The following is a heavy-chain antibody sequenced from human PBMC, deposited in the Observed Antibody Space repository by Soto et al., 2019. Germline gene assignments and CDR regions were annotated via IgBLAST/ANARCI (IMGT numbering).Heavy chain of an antibody. J-gene: IGHJ5*02. Sequence: QVQLVQSGAEVKKPGASVKVSCKASGYTFTSYYMHWVRQAPGQGLEWMGIINPSGGSTSYAQKVKGRVTMTKDTSTRTVYMEQSSLRSEDTTVYYCARSPVLGSEHPPNWCGPWGEGSLDIVSS. CDR2: INPSGGST. V-gene: IGHV1-46*01. D-gene: IGHD2-8*01. CDR3: ARSPVLGSEHPPNWCGP. CDR1: GYTFTSYY.